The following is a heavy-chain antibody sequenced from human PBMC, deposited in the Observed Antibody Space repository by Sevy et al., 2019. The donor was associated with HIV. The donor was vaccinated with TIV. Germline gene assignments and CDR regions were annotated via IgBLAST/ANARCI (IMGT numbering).Heavy chain of an antibody. CDR2: IYYSGTT. Sequence: SDTLSLTCTVSDGSISSGDYYWTWIRQSPGKGLEWIGYIYYSGTTYYNPSLKSRVTISVDTSKNQFSLRLSSVTAADTAVYFGARYCISTSPHNWFDPWGQGTLVTVSS. CDR3: ARYCISTSPHNWFDP. V-gene: IGHV4-30-4*02. J-gene: IGHJ5*02. CDR1: DGSISSGDYY. D-gene: IGHD2-2*01.